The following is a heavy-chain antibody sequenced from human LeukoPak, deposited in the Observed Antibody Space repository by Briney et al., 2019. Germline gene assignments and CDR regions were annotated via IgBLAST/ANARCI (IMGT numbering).Heavy chain of an antibody. V-gene: IGHV4-34*01. CDR1: GGSFSGYY. CDR3: ARGYCSSTSCYLFGYWFDP. Sequence: SETLSLTCAVYGGSFSGYYWSWIRQPPGKGLEWIGEINHSGSTNYNPSLKSRVTISVDTSKNQFSLKLSSVTAADTAVYYCARGYCSSTSCYLFGYWFDPWGQGTLVTVSS. CDR2: INHSGST. D-gene: IGHD2-2*01. J-gene: IGHJ5*02.